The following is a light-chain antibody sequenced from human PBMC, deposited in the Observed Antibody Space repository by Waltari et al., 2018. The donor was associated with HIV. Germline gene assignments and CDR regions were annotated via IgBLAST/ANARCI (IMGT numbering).Light chain of an antibody. CDR1: QSVSSSY. J-gene: IGKJ4*01. CDR3: QQYGSSPG. V-gene: IGKV3-20*01. Sequence: EIVLTPSPGTLSLSPGDRATLACRASQSVSSSYLAWYQQKPGQAPRVLIYGASSRATGIPDRFSGSGSGTDFTLTISRLEPEDFAVYYCQQYGSSPGFGGGTKVEIK. CDR2: GAS.